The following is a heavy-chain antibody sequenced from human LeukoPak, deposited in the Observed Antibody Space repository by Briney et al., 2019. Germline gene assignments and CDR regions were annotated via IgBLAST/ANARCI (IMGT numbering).Heavy chain of an antibody. CDR2: ISAYNGNT. Sequence: GASVKVSCKASGYTFTSYGISWVRQAPGQGLEWMGWISAYNGNTNYAQKLQGRGTMTTDTSTSTAYMELRSLRSDDTAVYYCARGGSSQLLTYYYYYYMDVWGKGTTVTVSS. V-gene: IGHV1-18*01. J-gene: IGHJ6*03. CDR1: GYTFTSYG. CDR3: ARGGSSQLLTYYYYYYMDV. D-gene: IGHD2-2*01.